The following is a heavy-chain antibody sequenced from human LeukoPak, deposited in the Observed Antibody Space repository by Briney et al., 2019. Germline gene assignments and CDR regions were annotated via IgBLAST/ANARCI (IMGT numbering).Heavy chain of an antibody. CDR1: GGSIRNHH. V-gene: IGHV4-59*11. CDR2: VFFTEGT. CDR3: ARELYHFDR. Sequence: KTSETLSLTCSVSGGSIRNHHWTWIRQSPGKGLEWIGHVFFTEGTNYSPSLRGRITISADRSKNQIYLKLGSLTAADTAVYYCARELYHFDRWGQGALVTVSS. J-gene: IGHJ4*02. D-gene: IGHD2-8*01.